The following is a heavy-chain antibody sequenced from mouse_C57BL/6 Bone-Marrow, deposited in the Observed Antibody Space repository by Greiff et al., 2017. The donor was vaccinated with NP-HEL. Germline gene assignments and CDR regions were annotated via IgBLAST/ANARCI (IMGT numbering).Heavy chain of an antibody. V-gene: IGHV3-6*01. J-gene: IGHJ2*01. Sequence: EVQLQESGPGLVKPSQSLSLTCSVTGYSITSGYYWNWIRQFPGNKLEWMGYISYDGSNNYNPSLKNRISITRDTSKNQFFLKLNSVTTEDTATYYCAREGHWGQGTTLTVSS. CDR2: ISYDGSN. CDR1: GYSITSGYY. CDR3: AREGH.